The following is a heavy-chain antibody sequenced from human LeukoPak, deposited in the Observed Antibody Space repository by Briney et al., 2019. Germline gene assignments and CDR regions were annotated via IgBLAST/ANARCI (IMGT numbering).Heavy chain of an antibody. CDR2: ISGDGGST. CDR1: GFTFDDYA. CDR3: ARDAGGFDY. V-gene: IGHV3-43*02. J-gene: IGHJ4*02. Sequence: GGSLRLSCAASGFTFDDYAMHWVRQAPGKGLEWVSLISGDGGSTYYADSVKGRFTISRDNAKNSLYLRMNSLRGDDTAVYYCARDAGGFDYWGQGALVTVPS. D-gene: IGHD3-16*01.